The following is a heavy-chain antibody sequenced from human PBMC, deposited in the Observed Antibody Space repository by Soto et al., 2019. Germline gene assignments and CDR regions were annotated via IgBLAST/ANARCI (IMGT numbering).Heavy chain of an antibody. V-gene: IGHV4-31*03. J-gene: IGHJ5*02. D-gene: IGHD3-22*01. Sequence: QVQLQESGPGLVKPSQTLSLTCTVSGGSISSGGYYWSWIRQHPGKGLEWIGYIYYSGSTYYNPSLKSRVTISVDTAKNQFSLKLSSVTAADTAVYYCARVNDYYDSSGYYYGLWFDPWGQGTLVTVSS. CDR1: GGSISSGGYY. CDR2: IYYSGST. CDR3: ARVNDYYDSSGYYYGLWFDP.